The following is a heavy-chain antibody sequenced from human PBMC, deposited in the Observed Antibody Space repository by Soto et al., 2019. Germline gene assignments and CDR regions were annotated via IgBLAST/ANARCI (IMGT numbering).Heavy chain of an antibody. D-gene: IGHD5-18*01. J-gene: IGHJ4*02. CDR3: ARDERGYSYGYW. CDR1: GYTFTGYY. V-gene: IGHV1-2*02. Sequence: ASVKVSCKASGYTFTGYYMHWVRQAPGQGLEWMGWINPNSGGTNYAQKFQGRATMTRDTSISTAYMELSRLRSDDTAVYYCARDERGYSYGYWWGQGTLVTVSS. CDR2: INPNSGGT.